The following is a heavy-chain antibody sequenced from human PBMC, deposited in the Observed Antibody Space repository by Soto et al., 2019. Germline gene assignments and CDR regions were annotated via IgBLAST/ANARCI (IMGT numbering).Heavy chain of an antibody. CDR1: GVSLIRYY. CDR3: GTGGAYSSSWLWFDP. J-gene: IGHJ5*02. D-gene: IGHD6-6*01. CDR2: ISYSGNT. V-gene: IGHV4-59*01. Sequence: SETLALTCTSSGVSLIRYYWVWVPQPAGKRLEWIGYISYSGNTNYNPSLKSRVTISVDPSKNQFSLKLSSVTAADTAVYYCGTGGAYSSSWLWFDPWGQGTLVTVSS.